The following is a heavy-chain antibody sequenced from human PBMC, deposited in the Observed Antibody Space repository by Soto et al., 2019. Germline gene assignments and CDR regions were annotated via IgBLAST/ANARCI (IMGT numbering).Heavy chain of an antibody. CDR3: XXXGRYCTGPTCYYFYYVDV. D-gene: IGHD2-8*02. Sequence: EVQLLESGGGLVQPGGSLGLSCAASGFTFGSYVMTWVRQAPGKGLEWVSSISGSSGGIYYADSVRGRFTVXXXXXXXXXXXXXXXXXXXXXXXXXXXXXGRYCTGPTCYYFYYVDVWGKGTAVTVSS. CDR2: ISGSSGGI. J-gene: IGHJ6*03. CDR1: GFTFGSYV. V-gene: IGHV3-23*01.